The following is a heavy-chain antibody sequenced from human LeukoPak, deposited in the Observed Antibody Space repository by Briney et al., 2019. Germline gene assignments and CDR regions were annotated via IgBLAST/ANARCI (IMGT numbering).Heavy chain of an antibody. CDR1: GFTFSSYS. D-gene: IGHD6-13*01. CDR2: ISSSSSYI. J-gene: IGHJ4*02. Sequence: GGSLRLSCAASGFTFSSYSMNWVRQAPGKGLEWVSSISSSSSYIYYADSVKGRFTISRDNAKNSLYLQMNSLRAEDTAVYYCARDRSIAAAGSGFDYWGQGTLVTVSS. V-gene: IGHV3-21*01. CDR3: ARDRSIAAAGSGFDY.